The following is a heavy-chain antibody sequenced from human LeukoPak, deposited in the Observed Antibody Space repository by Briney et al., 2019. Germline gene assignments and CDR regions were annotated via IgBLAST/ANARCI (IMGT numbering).Heavy chain of an antibody. CDR3: AREGSSSTPPFDY. CDR2: IKQDGSEK. V-gene: IGHV3-7*01. Sequence: GGSLRLSCAASGFTFSSYWMSWVRQAPGKGLEWVANIKQDGSEKYYVDSVKGRFTISRDNAKNPLYLQIKSLRAEDTAVYYCAREGSSSTPPFDYWGQGALVTVSS. J-gene: IGHJ4*02. CDR1: GFTFSSYW. D-gene: IGHD6-6*01.